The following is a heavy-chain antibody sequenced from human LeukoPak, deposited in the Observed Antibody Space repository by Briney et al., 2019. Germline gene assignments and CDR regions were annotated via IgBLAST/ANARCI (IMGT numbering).Heavy chain of an antibody. CDR2: INSDGSDT. J-gene: IGHJ4*02. CDR1: GFTFSSYW. CDR3: ARVSGSYLRLNYYFDY. D-gene: IGHD1-26*01. V-gene: IGHV3-74*01. Sequence: PGGSLRLSCAGSGFTFSSYWMHWVRQAPGKGMVWVSRINSDGSDTSYADSVKGRFTISRDNAKNTLYLQMNSLRAEDTAVYYCARVSGSYLRLNYYFDYWGQGTLVTVSS.